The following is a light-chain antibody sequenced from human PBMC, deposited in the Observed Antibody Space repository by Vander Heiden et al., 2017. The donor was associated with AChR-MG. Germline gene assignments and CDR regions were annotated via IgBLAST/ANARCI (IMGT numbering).Light chain of an antibody. J-gene: IGLJ3*02. CDR3: SSYTTSSTWV. CDR1: SSDAGGYQY. V-gene: IGLV2-14*03. CDR2: DVS. Sequence: QSALTQPASVSGSPGQSITISCPGTSSDAGGYQYVAWYHTHPGKAPKVMIYDVSNRPSGVSNRFSGSKSGNTASLTISGLQAEDEADYYCSSYTTSSTWVFGGGTKLTVL.